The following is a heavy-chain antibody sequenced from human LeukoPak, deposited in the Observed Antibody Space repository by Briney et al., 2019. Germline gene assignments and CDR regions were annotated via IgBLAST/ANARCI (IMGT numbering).Heavy chain of an antibody. CDR3: ARGQRWLQHYYCYYYMDV. V-gene: IGHV1-8*01. CDR1: GYTFTSYD. Sequence: ASVKVSCKASGYTFTSYDINWVRQATGQGLEWMGWMNPNSGNTGYAQKFQGRVTMTRNTSISTAYMELSSLRSEDTAVYYCARGQRWLQHYYCYYYMDVWGKGTTVTVSS. D-gene: IGHD5-24*01. J-gene: IGHJ6*03. CDR2: MNPNSGNT.